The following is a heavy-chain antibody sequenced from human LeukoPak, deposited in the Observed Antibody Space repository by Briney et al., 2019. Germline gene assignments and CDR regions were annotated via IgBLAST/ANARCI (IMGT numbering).Heavy chain of an antibody. Sequence: GGSLRLSCAASGFTFSSYSMNWVRQAPGKGLEWVSSISSSSSYIYYADSVKGRFTISRDNAKNSLYLQMNSLRAEDTAVYYCASSRLSGAFDIWGQGTMVTVSS. J-gene: IGHJ3*02. V-gene: IGHV3-21*01. CDR3: ASSRLSGAFDI. CDR2: ISSSSSYI. CDR1: GFTFSSYS.